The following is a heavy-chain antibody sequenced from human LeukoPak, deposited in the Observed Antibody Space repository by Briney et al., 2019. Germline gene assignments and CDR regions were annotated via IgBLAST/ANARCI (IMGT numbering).Heavy chain of an antibody. CDR2: ISAYNGNT. V-gene: IGHV1-18*01. Sequence: ASVKVSCKXSGYTFTSYGISWVRQAPGQGLEWMGWISAYNGNTNYAQKLQGRVTMTTDTSTSTAYMELRSLRSDDTAVYYCARGYYDYVWGSSRNDAFDIWGQGTMVTVSS. CDR3: ARGYYDYVWGSSRNDAFDI. D-gene: IGHD3-16*01. J-gene: IGHJ3*02. CDR1: GYTFTSYG.